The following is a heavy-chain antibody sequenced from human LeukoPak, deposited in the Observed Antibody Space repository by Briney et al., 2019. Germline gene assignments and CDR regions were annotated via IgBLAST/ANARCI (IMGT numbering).Heavy chain of an antibody. D-gene: IGHD6-13*01. CDR2: IKQDGSEK. CDR1: GFTVSGNY. CDR3: ARGTIAAAGYYYFDY. J-gene: IGHJ4*02. V-gene: IGHV3-7*04. Sequence: GGSLRLSCAASGFTVSGNYMGWVRQAPGKGLEWVANIKQDGSEKYYVDSVKGRFTISRDNAKNSLYLQMNSLRAEDTAVYYCARGTIAAAGYYYFDYWGQGTQVTVSS.